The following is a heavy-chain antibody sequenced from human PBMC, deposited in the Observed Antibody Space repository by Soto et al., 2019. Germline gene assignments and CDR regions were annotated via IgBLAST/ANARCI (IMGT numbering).Heavy chain of an antibody. J-gene: IGHJ4*02. D-gene: IGHD3-16*02. CDR3: ARGESLPDY. V-gene: IGHV4-61*01. Sequence: SETLSLTCTVSGGSIISGYYYWSWIRQPPGKGLEWIGYIYYSGSTNYNPSLKSRVTISVDASKNQFSLKLSSVTAADTAVYYCARGESLPDYWGQGTLVTVSS. CDR2: IYYSGST. CDR1: GGSIISGYYY.